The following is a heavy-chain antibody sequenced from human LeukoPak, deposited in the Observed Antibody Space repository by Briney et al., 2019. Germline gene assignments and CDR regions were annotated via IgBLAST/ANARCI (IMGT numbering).Heavy chain of an antibody. V-gene: IGHV3-7*01. CDR2: IKQDGSEK. Sequence: GGSLRLSCAASGFAISKYWMAWVRQAPGKGLEWVANIKQDGSEKYYVDSVKGRFTISRDNAKNSLYLQMNSLRAEDTAVYYCAREKDSGGSYYGMDVWGQGTTVTVSS. CDR3: AREKDSGGSYYGMDV. D-gene: IGHD2-15*01. J-gene: IGHJ6*02. CDR1: GFAISKYW.